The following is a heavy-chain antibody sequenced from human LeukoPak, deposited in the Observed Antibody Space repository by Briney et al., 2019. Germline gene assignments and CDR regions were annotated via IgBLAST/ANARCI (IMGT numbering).Heavy chain of an antibody. CDR1: GGTFSSYA. CDR3: ARDRKDYVWGSYRDFDY. Sequence: ASVKVSCKASGGTFSSYAISWVRQAPGQGLEWMGGIIPIFGTANYAQKFQGRVTITADESTSTAYMELSSLRSEDTAVYYCARDRKDYVWGSYRDFDYWGQGTLVTVSS. CDR2: IIPIFGTA. V-gene: IGHV1-69*13. J-gene: IGHJ4*02. D-gene: IGHD3-16*02.